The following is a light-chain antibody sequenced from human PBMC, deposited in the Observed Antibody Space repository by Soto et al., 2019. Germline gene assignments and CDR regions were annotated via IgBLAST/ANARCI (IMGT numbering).Light chain of an antibody. CDR3: QQLNSYPRT. CDR1: QGISSY. V-gene: IGKV1-9*01. Sequence: DIQLTQSTSFRSASVGDRVTITGRGSQGISSYLAWYQQKPGKAPKLLIYAASTLQSGVPSRFSGSGSGTEFTLTISSLQPEDFATYYCQQLNSYPRTFGPGTKVDIK. CDR2: AAS. J-gene: IGKJ3*01.